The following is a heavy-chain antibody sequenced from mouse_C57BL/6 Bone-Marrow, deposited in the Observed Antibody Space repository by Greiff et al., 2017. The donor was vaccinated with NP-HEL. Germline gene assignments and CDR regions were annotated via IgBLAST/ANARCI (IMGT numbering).Heavy chain of an antibody. CDR2: IDPETGGT. V-gene: IGHV1-15*01. CDR1: GYTFTDYE. J-gene: IGHJ3*01. CDR3: TLVFAY. Sequence: VQVVESGAELVRPGASVTLSCKASGYTFTDYEMHWVKQTPVHGLEWIGAIDPETGGTAYNQKFKGKAILTADKSSSTAYMELRSLTSEDSAVYYCTLVFAYWGQGTLVTVSA.